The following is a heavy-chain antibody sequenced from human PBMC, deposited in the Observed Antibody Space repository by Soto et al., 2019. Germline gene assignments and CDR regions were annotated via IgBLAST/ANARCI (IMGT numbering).Heavy chain of an antibody. CDR3: ARQGYSGYDGTRDAFDI. J-gene: IGHJ3*02. CDR1: GGSISSSSYY. V-gene: IGHV4-39*01. CDR2: IYYSGST. D-gene: IGHD5-12*01. Sequence: SETLSLTCTVSGGSISSSSYYWGWIRQPPGKGLEWIGSIYYSGSTYYNPSLKSRVTISVDTSKNQFSLKLSSVTAADTAVYYCARQGYSGYDGTRDAFDIWGQGTMVTVSS.